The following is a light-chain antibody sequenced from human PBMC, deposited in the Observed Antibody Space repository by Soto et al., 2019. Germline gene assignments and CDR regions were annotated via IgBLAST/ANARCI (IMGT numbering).Light chain of an antibody. CDR1: QSIISY. CDR2: AAP. J-gene: IGKJ2*01. Sequence: DIQMTQSPSSLSATVGDRVTITCRASQSIISYLNWYQQKPGKAPKLLIYAAPSLQSGVPSRFSGSGSGTDFTLIISSLQPEDFATYYCQQSYSTPYAFGQGTKLEIK. V-gene: IGKV1-39*01. CDR3: QQSYSTPYA.